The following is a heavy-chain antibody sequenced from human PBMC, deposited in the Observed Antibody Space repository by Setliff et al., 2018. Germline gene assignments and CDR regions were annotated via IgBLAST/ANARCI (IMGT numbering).Heavy chain of an antibody. V-gene: IGHV3-30*02. CDR3: ARDQGYRGYGNFDF. CDR1: GFTFRGFA. CDR2: IRHDESDI. J-gene: IGHJ4*02. Sequence: GGSLRLSCAASGFTFRGFAMHWVRQAPGKGLEWVAFIRHDESDIYYTNSVKGRFTVSRDNSKNTLYLQMNILRPDDTAVYFCARDQGYRGYGNFDFWGQGALVTVSS. D-gene: IGHD5-12*01.